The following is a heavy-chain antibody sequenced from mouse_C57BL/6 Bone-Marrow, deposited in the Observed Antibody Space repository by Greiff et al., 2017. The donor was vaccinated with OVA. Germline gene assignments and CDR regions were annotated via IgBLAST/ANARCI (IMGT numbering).Heavy chain of an antibody. D-gene: IGHD1-1*01. CDR2: ISSGSSTI. CDR1: GFTFSDYG. V-gene: IGHV5-17*01. J-gene: IGHJ3*01. Sequence: DVQLQESGGGLVKPGGSLKLSCAASGFTFSDYGMHWVRQAPEKGLEWVAYISSGSSTIYYADTVKGRFTISRDNAKNTLFLQMTSLRSEDTAMYYCAKTYGSRAWFAYWGQGTLVTVSA. CDR3: AKTYGSRAWFAY.